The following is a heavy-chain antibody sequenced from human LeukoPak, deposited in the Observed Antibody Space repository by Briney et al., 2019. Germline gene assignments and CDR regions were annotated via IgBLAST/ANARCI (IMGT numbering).Heavy chain of an antibody. CDR2: INPSGST. Sequence: SETLSLTCAVYGGSFSGYYWSWIRQPPGKGLEWIGEINPSGSTNYNPSLKSRVTISVDTSKNQFSLKLSSVTAADTAVYYCSRFKYSSASYNYGMDVWGQGTTVTVSS. V-gene: IGHV4-34*01. CDR1: GGSFSGYY. CDR3: SRFKYSSASYNYGMDV. D-gene: IGHD6-6*01. J-gene: IGHJ6*02.